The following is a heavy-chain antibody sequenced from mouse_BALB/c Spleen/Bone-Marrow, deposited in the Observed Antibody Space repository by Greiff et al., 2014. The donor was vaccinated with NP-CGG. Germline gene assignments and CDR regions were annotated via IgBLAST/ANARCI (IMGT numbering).Heavy chain of an antibody. V-gene: IGHV1-87*01. CDR1: GYTFTSYW. J-gene: IGHJ3*01. D-gene: IGHD1-1*01. CDR3: AREDSYSWFAY. Sequence: LVESGAELARPGASVKLSCKASGYTFTSYWMQWVKQRPGQGLEWIGAIYPGDGDTRYTQKFKGKATLTADKSSSTAYMQLSNLASEDSAVYYCAREDSYSWFAYWGQGTLVTVSA. CDR2: IYPGDGDT.